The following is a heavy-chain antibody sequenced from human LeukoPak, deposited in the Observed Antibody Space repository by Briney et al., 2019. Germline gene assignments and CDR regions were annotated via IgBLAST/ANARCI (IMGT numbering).Heavy chain of an antibody. V-gene: IGHV3-23*01. J-gene: IGHJ4*02. CDR3: AKDRAGREGFDY. CDR1: GFTFSSYA. Sequence: GGSLRLSCAASGFTFSSYAMSWVRLAPGKGLEWVSAISGSGGSTYYADSVKGRFTISRDNSKNTLYLQMNSLRAEDTAVYYCAKDRAGREGFDYWGQGTLVTVSS. D-gene: IGHD1-26*01. CDR2: ISGSGGST.